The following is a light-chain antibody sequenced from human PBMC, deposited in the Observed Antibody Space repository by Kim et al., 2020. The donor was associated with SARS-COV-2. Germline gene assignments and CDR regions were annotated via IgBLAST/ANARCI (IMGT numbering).Light chain of an antibody. CDR2: GND. CDR3: QSYDINLRNS. V-gene: IGLV1-40*01. CDR1: SSKIGAGNE. Sequence: GQRVTISCPGSSSKIGAGNEVHWYQQVPGTAPKLLIFGNDNRPSGVPDRFSGSQSGTAASLAITGLQADDEADYYCQSYDINLRNSFGGGTQLTVL. J-gene: IGLJ3*02.